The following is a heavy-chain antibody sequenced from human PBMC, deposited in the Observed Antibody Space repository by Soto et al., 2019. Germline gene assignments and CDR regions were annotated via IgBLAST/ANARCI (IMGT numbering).Heavy chain of an antibody. CDR2: IYSGGST. CDR3: ARDADQWLVQGNWFDP. CDR1: GFTVSSNY. V-gene: IGHV3-53*01. J-gene: IGHJ5*02. D-gene: IGHD6-19*01. Sequence: GGSLRLSCAASGFTVSSNYMSWVRQAPGKGLEWVSVIYSGGSTYYADSVKGRFTISRDNSKNSLYLQMNGLRAEDTAAYFCARDADQWLVQGNWFDPWGQGTLVTVSS.